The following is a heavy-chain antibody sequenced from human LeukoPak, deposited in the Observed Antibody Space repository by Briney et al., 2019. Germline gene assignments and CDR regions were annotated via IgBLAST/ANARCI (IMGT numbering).Heavy chain of an antibody. CDR3: ARDRGYSSSSDDYYYYMDV. J-gene: IGHJ6*03. Sequence: SVKVSCKASGGTFSSSAISWVRQAPGQGLEWMGGIIPIFGTANYAQKFQGRVTITTDESTSTAYMELSSLRSEDTAVYYCARDRGYSSSSDDYYYYMDVWGNGTTVTVSS. CDR2: IIPIFGTA. V-gene: IGHV1-69*05. D-gene: IGHD6-6*01. CDR1: GGTFSSSA.